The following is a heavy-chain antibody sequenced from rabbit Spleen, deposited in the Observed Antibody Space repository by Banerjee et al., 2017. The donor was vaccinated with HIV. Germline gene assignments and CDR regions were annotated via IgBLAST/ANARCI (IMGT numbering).Heavy chain of an antibody. J-gene: IGHJ4*01. CDR3: ARDGAGGSYFAL. Sequence: HLKESGGGLVQPGGSLKLSCKASGFTLSTYYMNWVRQAPGKGLEWIGYIDPVFGITYYASWVNGRFSISRENAQNTVFLQMTSLTAADTATYFCARDGAGGSYFALWGTGTLVTVS. V-gene: IGHV1S7*01. D-gene: IGHD8-1*01. CDR2: IDPVFGIT. CDR1: GFTLSTYY.